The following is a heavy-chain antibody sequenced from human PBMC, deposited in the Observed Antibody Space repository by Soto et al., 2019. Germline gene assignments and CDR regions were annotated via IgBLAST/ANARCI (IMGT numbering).Heavy chain of an antibody. V-gene: IGHV4-59*02. CDR3: ARDMHAGFTPYFDP. Sequence: SETLSLTCIVSGGSVTSHRWSWIRQFPGQGLEGIAYTYYTGNTNYKHTHHSRVTITFDTSTNQLALKLTSMTASDTAFYYCARDMHAGFTPYFDPWGQGTLVTVSS. CDR2: TYYTGNT. D-gene: IGHD2-15*01. J-gene: IGHJ5*02. CDR1: GGSVTSHR.